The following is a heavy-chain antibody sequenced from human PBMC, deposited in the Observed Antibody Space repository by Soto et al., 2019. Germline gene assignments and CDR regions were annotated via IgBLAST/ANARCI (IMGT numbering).Heavy chain of an antibody. J-gene: IGHJ4*02. V-gene: IGHV3-48*03. Sequence: EVQLVESGGGLVQPGGSLRLSCAASGFTFSSYEMNWVRQAPGKGLEWVSYISSGSSTIYYAHSVKGRFTISRDNAKNSLYLQMNSLRAEDTAVYYCATSSGALAASFPYYFDYWGQGTLVTVSS. CDR3: ATSSGALAASFPYYFDY. D-gene: IGHD6-25*01. CDR1: GFTFSSYE. CDR2: ISSGSSTI.